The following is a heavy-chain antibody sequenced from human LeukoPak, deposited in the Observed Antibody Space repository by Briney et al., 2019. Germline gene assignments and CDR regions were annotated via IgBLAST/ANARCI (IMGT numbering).Heavy chain of an antibody. CDR3: AKGSGRYWTFFDF. CDR1: GFTFSSYA. Sequence: GGSLRLSCAASGFTFSSYAMSWVRQAPGKGLEWVSGISWNSGSIDYVESVKGRFTISRDNGENSLYLQMNSLTVEDTALYYCAKGSGRYWTFFDFWGQGTLVAVSS. CDR2: ISWNSGSI. D-gene: IGHD1-26*01. V-gene: IGHV3-9*01. J-gene: IGHJ4*02.